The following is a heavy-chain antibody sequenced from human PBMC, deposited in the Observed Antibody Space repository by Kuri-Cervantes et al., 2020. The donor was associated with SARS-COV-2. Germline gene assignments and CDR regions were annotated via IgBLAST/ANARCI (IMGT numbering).Heavy chain of an antibody. Sequence: AAENVSCKASGYTFTSYYMHWVRQAPAQGLEWMGIINPIGGSTSYAHKFQGRVTMTRDTSNSTAYMELSRLRSDDTAVYYCARALLRSLTNDAFDIWGQGTMVTVSS. CDR1: GYTFTSYY. J-gene: IGHJ3*02. V-gene: IGHV1-46*01. CDR2: INPIGGST. CDR3: ARALLRSLTNDAFDI.